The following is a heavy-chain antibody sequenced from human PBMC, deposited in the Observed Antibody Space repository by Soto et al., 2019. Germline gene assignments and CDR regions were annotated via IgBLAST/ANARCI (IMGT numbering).Heavy chain of an antibody. D-gene: IGHD3-3*01. CDR3: ARPTTYYDFWSGYIGEGYYGTDV. V-gene: IGHV5-51*01. J-gene: IGHJ6*02. Sequence: GESLKISCKGSGYSFTSYWIGWVRQMPGKGLEWMGIIYPGDSDTRYSPSFQGQVTISADKSISTAYLQWSSLKASDTAMYYCARPTTYYDFWSGYIGEGYYGTDVWGQGTTVTVSS. CDR2: IYPGDSDT. CDR1: GYSFTSYW.